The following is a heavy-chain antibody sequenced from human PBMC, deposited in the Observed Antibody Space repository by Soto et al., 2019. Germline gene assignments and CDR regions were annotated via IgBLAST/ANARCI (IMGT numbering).Heavy chain of an antibody. Sequence: EVQLVESGGGLVQPGGSLRLSCAASGFTFSSYWMSWVRQAPGKGLEWVANIKQDGSEKYYVDSVKGRFTISTDNAKNSVYLQMNSLRAEDTAVYYCARDTRAYYYYMDVWGKGTTVTVSS. V-gene: IGHV3-7*01. CDR3: ARDTRAYYYYMDV. CDR1: GFTFSSYW. CDR2: IKQDGSEK. J-gene: IGHJ6*03.